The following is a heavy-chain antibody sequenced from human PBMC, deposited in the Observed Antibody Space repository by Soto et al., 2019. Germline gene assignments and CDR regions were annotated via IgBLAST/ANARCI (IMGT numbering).Heavy chain of an antibody. J-gene: IGHJ4*02. CDR2: ISYDGSNK. CDR3: ARAFGLRRQQLGGFDY. Sequence: ESGGGVVQPGRSLRLSCAASGFTLSSYPMHWVRQAPGKGLEWVAVISYDGSNKYYADSVKGRFTISRDHSKNTLYLQMNSLRAEDTAVYSCARAFGLRRQQLGGFDYWGQGTLVTVSS. D-gene: IGHD6-13*01. CDR1: GFTLSSYP. V-gene: IGHV3-30-3*01.